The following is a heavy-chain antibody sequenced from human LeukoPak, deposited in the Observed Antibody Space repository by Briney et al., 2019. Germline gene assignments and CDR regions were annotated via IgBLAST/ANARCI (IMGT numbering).Heavy chain of an antibody. D-gene: IGHD3-10*01. J-gene: IGHJ4*02. CDR1: GFTFSTYV. CDR3: AKGISSSMWFGDY. CDR2: ISGSGAGT. V-gene: IGHV3-23*01. Sequence: PGGSLRLSCAASGFTFSTYVMNWVRQTPGEGLEWVSSISGSGAGTYYPDSVKGRFTISRDNSKNTLYLQMDSLRADDTAIYYCAKGISSSMWFGDYWGLGTLVTVSS.